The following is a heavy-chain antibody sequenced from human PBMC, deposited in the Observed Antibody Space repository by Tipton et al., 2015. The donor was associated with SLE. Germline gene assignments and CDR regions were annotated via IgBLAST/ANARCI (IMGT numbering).Heavy chain of an antibody. V-gene: IGHV3-33*01. CDR3: ARDDETGDYIDY. CDR2: IWYDGSYK. Sequence: SLRLSCAASGFTFSSYGIHWVRQAPGKGLEWLAVIWYDGSYKYYGDSVKGRFTISRDNSKNTLHLQMSSLRAEDTAVYYCARDDETGDYIDYWGQGALVTVSS. J-gene: IGHJ4*02. CDR1: GFTFSSYG.